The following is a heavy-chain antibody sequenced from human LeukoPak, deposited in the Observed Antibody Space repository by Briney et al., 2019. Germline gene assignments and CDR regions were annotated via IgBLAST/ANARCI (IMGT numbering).Heavy chain of an antibody. J-gene: IGHJ4*02. D-gene: IGHD1-26*01. CDR3: VKDTVGGFDY. Sequence: GGSLRLSCSASGFTFSSYAMHWVRRAPGKGVEYVSTISSNGGSTDYADSVKGRFTISRDNSKNTLHLQMSSLRAEDTAVYYCVKDTVGGFDYWGQGTLVTVSS. CDR2: ISSNGGST. V-gene: IGHV3-64D*06. CDR1: GFTFSSYA.